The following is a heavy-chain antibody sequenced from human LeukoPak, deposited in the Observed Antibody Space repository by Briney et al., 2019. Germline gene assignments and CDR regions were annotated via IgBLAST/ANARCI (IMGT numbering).Heavy chain of an antibody. J-gene: IGHJ4*02. CDR1: GYTFTDYY. CDR3: ARGEPRGY. Sequence: GASVKVSCKASGYTFTDYYMHWVRQAPGQGLEWMGWINPNSGDTNYAQSFQGRVTMTRDTSISTAYMGLSSLRSDDTATNYCARGEPRGYWGQGTLVTVSS. V-gene: IGHV1-2*02. CDR2: INPNSGDT. D-gene: IGHD3-10*01.